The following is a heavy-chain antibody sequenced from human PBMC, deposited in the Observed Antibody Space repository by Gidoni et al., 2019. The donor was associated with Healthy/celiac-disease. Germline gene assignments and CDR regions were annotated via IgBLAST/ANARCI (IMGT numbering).Heavy chain of an antibody. J-gene: IGHJ4*02. D-gene: IGHD6-19*01. V-gene: IGHV3-33*01. CDR3: AREGNSSGWYAYYFDY. Sequence: QVQLVESGGGVVQPGRSLSLSCAASGFPFSSYGMHWVRQAPGKGLEWVAVIWYDGSNKYYADSVKGRFTISRDNSKNTLYLQMNSLRAEDTAVYYCAREGNSSGWYAYYFDYWGQGTLVTVSS. CDR1: GFPFSSYG. CDR2: IWYDGSNK.